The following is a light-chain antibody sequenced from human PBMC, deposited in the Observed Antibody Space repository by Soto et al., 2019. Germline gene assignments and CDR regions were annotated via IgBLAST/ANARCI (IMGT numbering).Light chain of an antibody. J-gene: IGKJ2*01. CDR1: QSLVYSDGNTY. V-gene: IGKV2-30*01. CDR2: MVS. Sequence: DAVMTQSPLSLPVTLGQPASISCRSSQSLVYSDGNTYLNWFQQRPGQSPRRLTYMVSNRDSGVPDRFSGSGSGTDFTLKISRVEAEDVGVYFCMQDAHWPYTFGQGTKLEIK. CDR3: MQDAHWPYT.